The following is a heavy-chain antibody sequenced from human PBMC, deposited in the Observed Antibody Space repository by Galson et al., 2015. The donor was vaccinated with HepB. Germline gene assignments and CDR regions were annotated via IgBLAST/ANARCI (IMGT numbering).Heavy chain of an antibody. CDR2: IIPILGIA. J-gene: IGHJ4*02. V-gene: IGHV1-69*10. D-gene: IGHD2-21*02. Sequence: SVKVSCKASGGTFSSYAISWVRQAPGQGLEWMGGIIPILGIANYAQKFQGRVTITADKSTSTAYMGLSSLRSEDTAVYYCARGTATHSPNDYWGQGTLVTVSS. CDR3: ARGTATHSPNDY. CDR1: GGTFSSYA.